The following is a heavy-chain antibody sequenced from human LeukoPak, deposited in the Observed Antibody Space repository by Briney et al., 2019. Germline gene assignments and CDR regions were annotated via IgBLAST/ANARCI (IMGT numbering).Heavy chain of an antibody. V-gene: IGHV1-24*01. CDR2: FDPEDGET. D-gene: IGHD3-16*02. Sequence: ESSVKVSCKVSGYTLTELSMHWVRQAPGKGLEWMGGFDPEDGETIYAQKFQGRVTMTEDTSTDTAYMELSSLRSEDTAVYYCATARITFGGVIVMRFDYWGQGPLVTVSS. CDR3: ATARITFGGVIVMRFDY. CDR1: GYTLTELS. J-gene: IGHJ4*02.